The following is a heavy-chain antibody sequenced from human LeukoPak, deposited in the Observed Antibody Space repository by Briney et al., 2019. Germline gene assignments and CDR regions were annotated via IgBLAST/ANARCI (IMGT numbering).Heavy chain of an antibody. V-gene: IGHV3-30*18. D-gene: IGHD3-22*01. CDR2: ISYDGSNE. Sequence: GGSLRLSCTASGFTFSNYGMHWVRQAPGKGLEWVAVISYDGSNEYYADSVKGRFTISRDNSKNTLFLQVNSLRPEDTAVYHCAKVALFSGYYPPFDYWSQGTLVTVSS. CDR1: GFTFSNYG. CDR3: AKVALFSGYYPPFDY. J-gene: IGHJ4*02.